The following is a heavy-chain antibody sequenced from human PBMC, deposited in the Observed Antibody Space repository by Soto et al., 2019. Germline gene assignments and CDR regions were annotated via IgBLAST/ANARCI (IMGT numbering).Heavy chain of an antibody. CDR3: ARQIYDSVTGPYFQHRYLH. Sequence: PGESLKISCKGSGYSFAGYWINWVSQKPGKGLEWIGRIDPSHSQTYYSPSFRGHVTISVSKSITTVFLQWSSLRASDTAMYYCARQIYDSVTGPYFQHRYLHWVQAPPATV. V-gene: IGHV5-10-1*01. D-gene: IGHD5-12*01. J-gene: IGHJ4*02. CDR2: IDPSHSQT. CDR1: GYSFAGYW.